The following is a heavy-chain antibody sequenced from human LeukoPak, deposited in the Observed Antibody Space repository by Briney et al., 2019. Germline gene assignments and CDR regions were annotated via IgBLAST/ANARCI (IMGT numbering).Heavy chain of an antibody. CDR2: INHSGST. V-gene: IGHV4-34*01. D-gene: IGHD3-10*01. CDR1: GGSFSGYY. J-gene: IGHJ6*02. CDR3: AREVRGVMITGYYYGMDV. Sequence: SEALSLTCAVYGGSFSGYYWSWIRQPPGKGLEWIGEINHSGSTNYNPSLKSRVTISVDTSKNQFSLKLSSVTAADTAVYYCAREVRGVMITGYYYGMDVWGQGTTVTVSS.